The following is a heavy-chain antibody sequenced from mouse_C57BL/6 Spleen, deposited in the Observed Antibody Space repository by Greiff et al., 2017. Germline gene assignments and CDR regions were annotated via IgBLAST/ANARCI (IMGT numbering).Heavy chain of an antibody. D-gene: IGHD3-3*01. V-gene: IGHV3-8*01. Sequence: EVKLQESGPGLAKPSQTLSLPCSVTGYSITSYYWNWIRKFPGNKLEYMGYISYSGSTYYNPSLKSRISITRDTSKNQYYLQLNSVTTEDTATYYCARYRGSRYYFDYWGQGTTLTVSS. CDR2: ISYSGST. CDR1: GYSITSYY. CDR3: ARYRGSRYYFDY. J-gene: IGHJ2*01.